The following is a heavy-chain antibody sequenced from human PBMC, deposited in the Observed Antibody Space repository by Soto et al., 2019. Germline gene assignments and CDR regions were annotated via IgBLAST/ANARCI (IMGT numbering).Heavy chain of an antibody. CDR3: ARDRVGFAVVTPAH. D-gene: IGHD3-3*01. V-gene: IGHV1-2*02. Sequence: QVQLVQSGAEVKKSGASVKVSCKASGYTFTDYHMHWVRQAPGQGLEWMGWITPDSGDTKYAQKFQGRVTMTRDTSNSTVYMELTSLTSDDTAVYFCARDRVGFAVVTPAHCGQGTLVSVSS. CDR1: GYTFTDYH. CDR2: ITPDSGDT. J-gene: IGHJ4*02.